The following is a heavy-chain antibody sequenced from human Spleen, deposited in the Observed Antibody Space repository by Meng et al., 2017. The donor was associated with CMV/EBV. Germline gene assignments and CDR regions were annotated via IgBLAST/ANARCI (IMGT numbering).Heavy chain of an antibody. J-gene: IGHJ4*02. CDR1: GGSFSGYD. CDR2: INDGGRT. Sequence: NWAVYGGSFSGYDWTWIGQAPGKGLEWIGEINDGGRTNYNPSFESRVTISVDTSKNQFSLILNSLTAADTAVYYCARGLYPYYLDYWGRGTLVTVSS. V-gene: IGHV4-34*01. CDR3: ARGLYPYYLDY. D-gene: IGHD2-2*01.